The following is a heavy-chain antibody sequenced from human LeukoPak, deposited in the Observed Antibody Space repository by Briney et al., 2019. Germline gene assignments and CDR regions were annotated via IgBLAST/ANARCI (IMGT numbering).Heavy chain of an antibody. J-gene: IGHJ4*02. CDR3: AKGLRNFDS. CDR1: GFTFTSYG. V-gene: IGHV3-23*01. Sequence: GGSLRLSCAASGFTFTSYGMTWVRQAPGKGLEWVSAIGMNGVATYYADSVKGRFTISRDNSQNTLYLQMSSPRAEDTALYYCAKGLRNFDSWGQGTLVTVSS. CDR2: IGMNGVAT. D-gene: IGHD3-16*01.